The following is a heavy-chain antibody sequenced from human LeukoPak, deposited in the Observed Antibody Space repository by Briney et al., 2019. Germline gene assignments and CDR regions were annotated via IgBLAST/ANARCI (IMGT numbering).Heavy chain of an antibody. Sequence: PGGSLRLSCAASGFTFSSYAMSWVRQAPGKGLEWDSAISGSGGSTYYADSVKGRFTISRDNSKNTLYLQMNSLRAEDTAVYYCAKYGIPARPIYYYGMDVWGQGTTVTVSS. CDR3: AKYGIPARPIYYYGMDV. D-gene: IGHD6-6*01. CDR2: ISGSGGST. J-gene: IGHJ6*02. CDR1: GFTFSSYA. V-gene: IGHV3-23*01.